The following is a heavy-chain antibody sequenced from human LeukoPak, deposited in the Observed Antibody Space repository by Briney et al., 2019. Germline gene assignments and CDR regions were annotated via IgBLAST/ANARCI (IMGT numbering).Heavy chain of an antibody. V-gene: IGHV3-33*06. J-gene: IGHJ5*01. Sequence: GRSLRLSFAASGFTFSDYGIHWVRQAPGKGLEWVAVIWYDGTNKYYGDSVKGRFHISRDNSKNTLYLQMNSLRAEDTAVYYCAKDRGSYSTTADSWGQGTLVTVSS. D-gene: IGHD1-26*01. CDR1: GFTFSDYG. CDR3: AKDRGSYSTTADS. CDR2: IWYDGTNK.